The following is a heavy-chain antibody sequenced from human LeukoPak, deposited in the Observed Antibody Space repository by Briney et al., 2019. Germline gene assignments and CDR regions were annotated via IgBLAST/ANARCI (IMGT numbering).Heavy chain of an antibody. J-gene: IGHJ6*02. CDR1: ASSITYNY. V-gene: IGHV3-53*04. CDR2: IDHAGTT. Sequence: GESLRLSCAASASSITYNYMASVRQAPGEGLEWLSLIDHAGTTYYAHSLKGRFTISRHTSNNTLFLQMKSLRPEDTAVYYCARTSYYYDMDVWGQGTTVIVSS. CDR3: ARTSYYYDMDV.